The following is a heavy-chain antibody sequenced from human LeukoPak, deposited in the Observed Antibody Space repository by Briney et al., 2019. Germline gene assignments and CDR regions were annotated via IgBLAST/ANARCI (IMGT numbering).Heavy chain of an antibody. CDR3: ARGKMATILGY. CDR2: IYYSGST. D-gene: IGHD5-24*01. J-gene: IGHJ4*02. CDR1: GGSISSYY. Sequence: SETLSLTCTVSGGSISSYYWSWIRQPPGKGLEWIGYIYYSGSTNYNPSLKGRVTISVDTSKNQFSLKLSSVTAADTAVYYCARGKMATILGYWGQGTLVTVSS. V-gene: IGHV4-59*01.